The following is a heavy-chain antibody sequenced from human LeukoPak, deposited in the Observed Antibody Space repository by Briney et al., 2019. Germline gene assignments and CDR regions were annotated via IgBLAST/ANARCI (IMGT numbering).Heavy chain of an antibody. CDR3: ARVRPGQQLDY. D-gene: IGHD6-13*01. CDR1: GLTFSNFW. CDR2: ISSDGRTI. J-gene: IGHJ4*02. V-gene: IGHV3-74*01. Sequence: GGSLRLSCAASGLTFSNFWMSWVRQAPQKGLVWISHISSDGRTITYADSVRGRFTISRDNTKNTLYLQMNSLRAEDTAVYYCARVRPGQQLDYWGQGTLVTVSS.